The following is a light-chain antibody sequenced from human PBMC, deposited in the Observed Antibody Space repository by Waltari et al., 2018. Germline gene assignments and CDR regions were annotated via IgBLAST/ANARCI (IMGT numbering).Light chain of an antibody. V-gene: IGKV3-15*01. CDR2: DAS. CDR1: QSVNNK. J-gene: IGKJ4*01. CDR3: QQYSDWPLT. Sequence: EIVMTQSPATLSVSPGERVTLSCRASQSVNNKLAWYQQQPGQTPRPLIYDASTRATGIPTSFSGVGSGTEFTITISSLHSEDSAVYYCQQYSDWPLTFGGGTKVEIK.